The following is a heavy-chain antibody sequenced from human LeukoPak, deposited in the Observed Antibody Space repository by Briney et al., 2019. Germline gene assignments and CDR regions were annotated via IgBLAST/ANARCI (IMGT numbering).Heavy chain of an antibody. V-gene: IGHV3-53*01. CDR1: GFTVSSNY. Sequence: GGSLRLSCAASGFTVSSNYMSWVRQAPGKGLEWVSVIYSGGSTYYADSVKGRFTISRDNSKNTLYLQMNSLRAEDTAAYHCARDGGYSSSWYGAFDIWGQGTMVTVSS. CDR2: IYSGGST. CDR3: ARDGGYSSSWYGAFDI. D-gene: IGHD6-13*01. J-gene: IGHJ3*02.